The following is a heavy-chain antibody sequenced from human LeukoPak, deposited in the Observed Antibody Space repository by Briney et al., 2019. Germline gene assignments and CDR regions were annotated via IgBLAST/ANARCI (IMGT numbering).Heavy chain of an antibody. CDR3: AKGGVRGVIPAY. V-gene: IGHV3-23*01. J-gene: IGHJ4*02. CDR1: GFTFSSYA. Sequence: PGGSLRLSCAAPGFTFSSYAMSWVRQALGKGLEWVSAISGSGGSTYYADSVKGRFTISRDNSKNTLYLQMNSLKAEDTAVYYCAKGGVRGVIPAYWGQGTLVTVSS. CDR2: ISGSGGST. D-gene: IGHD3-10*02.